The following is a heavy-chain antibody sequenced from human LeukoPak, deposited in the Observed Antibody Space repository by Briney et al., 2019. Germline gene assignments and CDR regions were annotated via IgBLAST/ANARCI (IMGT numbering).Heavy chain of an antibody. V-gene: IGHV4-59*01. CDR3: ARSGYSYGTSYYYYYYMDV. J-gene: IGHJ6*03. CDR2: IHYSGST. Sequence: PSETLSLTCTVSGGSISSYYWSWIRQPPGKGLEWVGYIHYSGSTTYHPSPMRRATRPVDTSKKQSSLKLSSVQRATTAVYYCARSGYSYGTSYYYYYYMDVWGKGTTVTVSS. D-gene: IGHD5-18*01. CDR1: GGSISSYY.